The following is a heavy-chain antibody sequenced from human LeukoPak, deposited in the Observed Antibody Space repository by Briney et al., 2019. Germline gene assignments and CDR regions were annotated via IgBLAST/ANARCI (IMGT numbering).Heavy chain of an antibody. D-gene: IGHD4-23*01. CDR3: ARDLGHGGDSDY. V-gene: IGHV4-38-2*02. J-gene: IGHJ4*02. Sequence: SETLSLTCTVSGYSISNGYYWGWVRQPPGQGLEWIGSIYHSGSTYYNPSLKSRVTISVDTSKNQFSLKLNSVTAADTAVYYCARDLGHGGDSDYWGQGTLVIVSS. CDR2: IYHSGST. CDR1: GYSISNGYY.